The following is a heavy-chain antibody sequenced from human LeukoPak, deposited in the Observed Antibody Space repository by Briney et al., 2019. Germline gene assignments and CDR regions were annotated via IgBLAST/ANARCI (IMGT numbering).Heavy chain of an antibody. CDR1: GFTFSSYA. CDR3: ANYPHDFWSGCPSNYFDY. CDR2: ISGSGGST. J-gene: IGHJ4*02. Sequence: GGSLRLSCAASGFTFSSYAMSWVRQAPGKGLEWVSAISGSGGSTYYADSVKGRFTISRDNSKNTLYLQMNSLRAEDTAVYYCANYPHDFWSGCPSNYFDYWGQGTLVTVSS. D-gene: IGHD3-3*01. V-gene: IGHV3-23*01.